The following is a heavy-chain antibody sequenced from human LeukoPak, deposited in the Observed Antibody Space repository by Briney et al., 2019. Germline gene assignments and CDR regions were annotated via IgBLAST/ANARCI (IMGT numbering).Heavy chain of an antibody. Sequence: PGGSLRLSCAASGFTFSSYSMTWVRQAPGKGLEWVSYISSSSSTIYYADSVKGRFTISRDNAKNSLYLQMNSLRDEDTAVYYCASHRPLDYYYYGMDVWGQGTTVTVSS. D-gene: IGHD3-16*02. CDR3: ASHRPLDYYYYGMDV. CDR2: ISSSSSTI. V-gene: IGHV3-48*02. J-gene: IGHJ6*02. CDR1: GFTFSSYS.